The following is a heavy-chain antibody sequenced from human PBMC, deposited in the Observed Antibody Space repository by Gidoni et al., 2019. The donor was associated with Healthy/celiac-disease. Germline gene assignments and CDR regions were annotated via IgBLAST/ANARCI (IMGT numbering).Heavy chain of an antibody. D-gene: IGHD1-26*01. CDR3: AKDCRDSGAFEI. CDR1: GFSFSSYA. CDR2: ISGSGGST. Sequence: LESGGGLVQPGGSLRLSCAASGFSFSSYAMSWVRQAPGKGLEWVSAISGSGGSTYYADSVKGRFTISRDNAKNTLYLQMNSLRAEDTAVYYCAKDCRDSGAFEIWGQGTMVTVSS. J-gene: IGHJ3*02. V-gene: IGHV3-23*01.